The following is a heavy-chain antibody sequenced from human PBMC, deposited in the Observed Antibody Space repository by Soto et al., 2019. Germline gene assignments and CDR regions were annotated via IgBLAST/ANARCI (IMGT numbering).Heavy chain of an antibody. D-gene: IGHD1-1*01. Sequence: GGFLRLSCAASGFTFSTYDMSWGRQAPGKGLEWVAVISANGGVTYHTDSVKGRFTISRDSSKNTLFLQMSSVRVEDTALYYCTKRLGSTATTYGDSWGQGTLVTVSS. V-gene: IGHV3-23*01. J-gene: IGHJ4*02. CDR1: GFTFSTYD. CDR2: ISANGGVT. CDR3: TKRLGSTATTYGDS.